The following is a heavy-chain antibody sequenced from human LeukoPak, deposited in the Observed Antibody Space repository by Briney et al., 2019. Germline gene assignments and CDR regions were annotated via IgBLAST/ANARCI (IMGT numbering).Heavy chain of an antibody. CDR1: GFTFSSYS. Sequence: GRSLRLSCAASGFTFSSYSMNWVRQAPGKGLEWVSSTSRSSSSIYYADSVKGRFTISRDNAKNSLYLQMSSLRAEDTAVYYCARDGDTTFDYWGQGTLVTVSS. CDR2: TSRSSSSI. J-gene: IGHJ4*02. V-gene: IGHV3-21*01. D-gene: IGHD5-18*01. CDR3: ARDGDTTFDY.